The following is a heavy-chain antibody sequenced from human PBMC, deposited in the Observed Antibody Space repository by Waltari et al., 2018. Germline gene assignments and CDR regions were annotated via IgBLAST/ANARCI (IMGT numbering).Heavy chain of an antibody. D-gene: IGHD6-19*01. CDR1: GDSVSTNSAT. V-gene: IGHV6-1*01. CDR2: TYYRSKWFN. J-gene: IGHJ3*02. Sequence: QVPLQQSGPGLVKPSQTLSLTCAISGDSVSTNSATWNWIRQSPSRGLEWLGRTYYRSKWFNDYAVSVRSRMTINPDTSKNHFSLQLNSVTPEDTAVYYCARAWLRAFDIWGQGTTIIVSS. CDR3: ARAWLRAFDI.